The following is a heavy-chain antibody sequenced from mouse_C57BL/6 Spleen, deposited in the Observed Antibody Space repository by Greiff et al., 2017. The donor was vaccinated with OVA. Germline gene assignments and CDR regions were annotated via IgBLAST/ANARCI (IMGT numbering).Heavy chain of an antibody. Sequence: VQLQQSGPELVKPGASVKISCKASGYTFTDYYMNWVKQSHGKSLEWIGDINPNNGGTSYNQKFKGKATLTVDTSSSTAYMELRSLTSEDSAVYYCARAELGPFDYWGQGTTLTVSS. J-gene: IGHJ2*01. CDR2: INPNNGGT. D-gene: IGHD4-1*01. CDR3: ARAELGPFDY. CDR1: GYTFTDYY. V-gene: IGHV1-26*01.